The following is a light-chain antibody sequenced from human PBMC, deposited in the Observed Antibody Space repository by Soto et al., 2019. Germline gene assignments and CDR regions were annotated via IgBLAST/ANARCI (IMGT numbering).Light chain of an antibody. CDR2: EAT. V-gene: IGLV2-14*02. CDR3: STWDDSLSGPV. J-gene: IGLJ2*01. CDR1: SGDVGTYDL. Sequence: QSVLTQPASVSGSPGQSITISCTGTSGDVGTYDLVSWYQHHPGAAPKLMIYEATRRPSGVPDRFSGSKSGTSASLAISGLRSEDEADYYCSTWDDSLSGPVFGGGTKLTVL.